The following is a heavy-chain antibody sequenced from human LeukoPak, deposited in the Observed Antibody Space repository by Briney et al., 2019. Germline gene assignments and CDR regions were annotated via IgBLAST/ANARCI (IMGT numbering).Heavy chain of an antibody. J-gene: IGHJ4*02. V-gene: IGHV3-7*01. CDR2: IKQDGSEK. CDR1: GFTFGSYW. Sequence: PGGSLRLSXAASGFTFGSYWMSWVRQAPGKGLEWVANIKQDGSEKYYVDSVKGRFTISRDNAKNSLYLQMNSLRAEDTAVYYCAREDIVVVPAAPKGDFFDYWGQGTLVTVSS. CDR3: AREDIVVVPAAPKGDFFDY. D-gene: IGHD2-2*01.